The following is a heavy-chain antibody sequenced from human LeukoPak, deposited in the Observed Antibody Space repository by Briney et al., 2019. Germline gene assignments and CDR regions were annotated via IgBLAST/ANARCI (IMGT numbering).Heavy chain of an antibody. CDR1: GFTFSSYW. Sequence: GGSLRLSCAASGFTFSSYWMSWVRQAPGKGLEWVANIKRDGSEKYYVDSVKGRFTISRDNAKNSLYLQMNSLRAEDTAVYYCARERSSSWYYYWGQGTLVTVSS. D-gene: IGHD6-13*01. CDR2: IKRDGSEK. J-gene: IGHJ4*02. V-gene: IGHV3-7*01. CDR3: ARERSSSWYYY.